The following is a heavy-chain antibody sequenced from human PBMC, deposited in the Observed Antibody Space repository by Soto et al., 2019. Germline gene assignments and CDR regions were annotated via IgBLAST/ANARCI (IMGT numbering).Heavy chain of an antibody. J-gene: IGHJ4*02. CDR2: IRSKAYGRTT. D-gene: IGHD3-3*01. CDR1: GFTFGDYA. CDR3: TRGLLYYDFWSGFYDY. V-gene: IGHV3-49*03. Sequence: GGSLRLSCIASGFTFGDYAMSWFRQAPGKGLEWVGFIRSKAYGRTTEYAASVKGRFTISRDDSKSIAYLQMNSLKTEDTAVYYCTRGLLYYDFWSGFYDYWGQGILVTVSS.